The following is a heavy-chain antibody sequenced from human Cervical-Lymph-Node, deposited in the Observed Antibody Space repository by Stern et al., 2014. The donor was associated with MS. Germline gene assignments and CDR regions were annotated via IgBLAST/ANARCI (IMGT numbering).Heavy chain of an antibody. D-gene: IGHD5-12*01. V-gene: IGHV4-39*02. CDR3: ARRRQSGTFDY. J-gene: IGHJ4*02. CDR2: IYHSGDT. CDR1: GGSISSSSYY. Sequence: QLVESGPGLVKPSETLSLTCTVSGGSISSSSYYWGWIRQPPGKGLEWIGSIYHSGDTYYNPSLKSRVTISVDTSKRHLSLNMPSVTAADTAVYYCARRRQSGTFDYWGQGTQVTVSS.